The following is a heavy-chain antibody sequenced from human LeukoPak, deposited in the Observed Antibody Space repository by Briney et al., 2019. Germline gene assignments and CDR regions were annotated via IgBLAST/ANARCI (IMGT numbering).Heavy chain of an antibody. J-gene: IGHJ4*02. CDR1: GFTFSWYS. CDR3: VRDIGAVAGTDDY. V-gene: IGHV3-48*04. Sequence: GGSLRLSYAASGFTFSWYSMSWVRQAPGKGLEWVSYISSSSSTIYYADSVKGRFTISRDNAKKTLYLQMNSLRVEDTAVYYCVRDIGAVAGTDDYWGQGTLVTVSS. CDR2: ISSSSSTI. D-gene: IGHD6-19*01.